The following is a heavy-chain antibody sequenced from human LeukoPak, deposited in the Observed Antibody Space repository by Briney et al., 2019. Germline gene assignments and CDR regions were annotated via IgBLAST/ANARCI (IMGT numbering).Heavy chain of an antibody. J-gene: IGHJ4*02. CDR3: ARGKVRKRSGYSYGPYYFDY. CDR1: GYTFTSYD. V-gene: IGHV1-8*01. Sequence: GASVKVSCKASGYTFTSYDINWVRQATGQGLEWMGWMNPNSGNTGYAQRFQGRVTMTRNTSISTAYMELSSLRSEDTAVYYCARGKVRKRSGYSYGPYYFDYWGQGTLVTVSS. CDR2: MNPNSGNT. D-gene: IGHD5-18*01.